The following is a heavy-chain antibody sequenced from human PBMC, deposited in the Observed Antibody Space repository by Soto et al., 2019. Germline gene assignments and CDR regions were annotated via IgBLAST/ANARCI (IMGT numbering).Heavy chain of an antibody. CDR1: GFTFSSYS. Sequence: EVQLVESGGGLVQPGGSLRLSCTASGFTFSSYSMNWIRQTPGKGLEWFAYISSSGGTIYYADSVKGRFSISRDNAKNSLYLQMDSLRDEDTAVYYCARDGTNFDYWGQGTLVTVSS. CDR2: ISSSGGTI. CDR3: ARDGTNFDY. D-gene: IGHD1-26*01. J-gene: IGHJ4*02. V-gene: IGHV3-48*02.